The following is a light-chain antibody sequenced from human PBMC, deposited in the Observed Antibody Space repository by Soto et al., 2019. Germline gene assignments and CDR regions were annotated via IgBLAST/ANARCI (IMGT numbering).Light chain of an antibody. CDR2: SAS. CDR3: QQLTSYPIT. Sequence: IQLTHSPSSLSASVGDRVTITCRASPGIGRDLAWYQQKPGKAPKLLIYSASTLQSGVPSGFTGSGSGTDFTLTIRSLQPEDFATYYCQQLTSYPITFGQGPRLEIK. V-gene: IGKV1-9*01. J-gene: IGKJ5*01. CDR1: PGIGRD.